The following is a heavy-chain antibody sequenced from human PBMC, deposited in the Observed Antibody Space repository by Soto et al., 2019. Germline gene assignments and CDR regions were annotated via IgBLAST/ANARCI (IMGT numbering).Heavy chain of an antibody. CDR1: GFTFSDYY. CDR2: ISSSVSTI. D-gene: IGHD3-10*01. Sequence: PGGSLRLSCAASGFTFSDYYMSWIRQAPGKGLEWVSYISSSVSTIYYADSVKGRFTISRDNAKNSLYLQMNSLRAEDTAVYYCARRGVYYYYYYGMDVWGQGTTVTFSS. V-gene: IGHV3-11*01. J-gene: IGHJ6*02. CDR3: ARRGVYYYYYYGMDV.